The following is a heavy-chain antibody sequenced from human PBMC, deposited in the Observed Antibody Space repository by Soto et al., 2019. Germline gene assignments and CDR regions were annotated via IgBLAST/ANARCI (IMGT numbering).Heavy chain of an antibody. J-gene: IGHJ4*02. V-gene: IGHV4-34*01. Sequence: QVQLQQWGAGLLKPSETLSLTCAVYGGSFSGYYWSWIRQPPGKGLERIGEINNSGSTNYNPSLNSRVTISVDTDKNQFTLKLSSVTPADTAAYYCARARRRYYYESSGYLTDWGQGTLVTVSS. CDR3: ARARRRYYYESSGYLTD. D-gene: IGHD3-22*01. CDR2: INNSGST. CDR1: GGSFSGYY.